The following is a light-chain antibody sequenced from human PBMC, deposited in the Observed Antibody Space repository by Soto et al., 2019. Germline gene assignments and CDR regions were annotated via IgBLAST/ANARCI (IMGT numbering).Light chain of an antibody. V-gene: IGLV2-11*01. Sequence: QSALTQPRSVSGSPGQSVTLSCTGTRSDVGGYHYVSWYQHHPGKAPKIIIYDVNKRPSGVPDRFSGSKSGNTASLTISGLQTEDEADYYCCSYAGSYTVVFGGGTKVTVL. J-gene: IGLJ2*01. CDR2: DVN. CDR1: RSDVGGYHY. CDR3: CSYAGSYTVV.